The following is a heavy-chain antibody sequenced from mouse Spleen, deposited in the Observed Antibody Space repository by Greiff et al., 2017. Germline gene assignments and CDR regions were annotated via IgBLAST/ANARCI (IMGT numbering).Heavy chain of an antibody. CDR2: IWDGGSP. CDR1: GFSLTRYG. V-gene: IGHV2-9*02. J-gene: IGHJ4*01. D-gene: IGHD2-4*01. CDR3: ARGKDYDDYAMDY. Sequence: VQLQQSGPGLVAPSQSLSLTCTVSGFSLTRYGVHWVRQPPGKGLEWLGVIWDGGSPNYHSALMSRLSISKDNSKSQVCLKMNSLQTDDTAMYYCARGKDYDDYAMDYWGQGTSVTVSS.